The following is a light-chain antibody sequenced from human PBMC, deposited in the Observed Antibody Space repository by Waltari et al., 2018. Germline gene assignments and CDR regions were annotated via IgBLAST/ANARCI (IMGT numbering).Light chain of an antibody. CDR1: QDISNY. V-gene: IGKV1-33*01. CDR2: DAS. Sequence: DIQMTQSPSSLSASVGDRVTITCQASQDISNYLNWYQQKPGKAPKLLIYDASNLETGVPSRFSGSGSGTDFTFTISSLQSEDFAVYYCQQYNNWPLTFGQGTRLEIK. J-gene: IGKJ5*01. CDR3: QQYNNWPLT.